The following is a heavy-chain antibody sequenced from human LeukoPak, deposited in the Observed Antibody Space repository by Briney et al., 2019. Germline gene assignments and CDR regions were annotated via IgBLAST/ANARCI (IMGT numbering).Heavy chain of an antibody. D-gene: IGHD5-18*01. CDR3: AIAMGTVRDY. CDR1: GFSFSIYS. CDR2: ISSSSSYI. V-gene: IGHV3-21*01. J-gene: IGHJ4*02. Sequence: GGSLRLSCAASGFSFSIYSMNWVRQAPGKGLEWVSSISSSSSYIYYADSVKGRFTISRDNAKNSLYLQMNSLRAEDTAVYYCAIAMGTVRDYWGQGTLVTVSS.